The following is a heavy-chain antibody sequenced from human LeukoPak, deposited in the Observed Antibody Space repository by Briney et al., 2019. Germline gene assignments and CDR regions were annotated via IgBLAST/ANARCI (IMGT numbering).Heavy chain of an antibody. CDR3: ARAPQNNYDFWSGYSLAYYMDV. Sequence: GGSLRLSCAASGFTFSDYYMSWIRQAPGKGLEWVSYISSSSSTIYYADSVKGRFTISRDNAKNSLYLQMNSLRAEDTAVYYCARAPQNNYDFWSGYSLAYYMDVWGKGTTVTVSS. D-gene: IGHD3-3*01. CDR2: ISSSSSTI. J-gene: IGHJ6*03. V-gene: IGHV3-11*04. CDR1: GFTFSDYY.